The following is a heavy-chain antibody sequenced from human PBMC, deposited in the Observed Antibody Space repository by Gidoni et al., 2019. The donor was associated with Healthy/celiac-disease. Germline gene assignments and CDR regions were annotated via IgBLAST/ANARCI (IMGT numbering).Heavy chain of an antibody. Sequence: QVQLQQWGAGLLKPSETLSLTCAVYGGSFSGYYWSWIRQPPGKGLEWIGEINHSGSTNYNPSLKSRVTISVDTSKNQFSLKLSSVTAADTAVYYCARKLWNGFHFDYWGQGTLVTVSS. J-gene: IGHJ4*02. CDR1: GGSFSGYY. CDR2: INHSGST. CDR3: ARKLWNGFHFDY. D-gene: IGHD1-1*01. V-gene: IGHV4-34*01.